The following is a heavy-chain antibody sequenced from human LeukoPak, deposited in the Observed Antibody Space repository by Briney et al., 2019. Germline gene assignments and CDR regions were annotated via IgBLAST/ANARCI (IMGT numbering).Heavy chain of an antibody. D-gene: IGHD3-3*01. CDR2: INHSGST. V-gene: IGHV4-34*01. CDR1: GGSFSGYY. CDR3: ARGVFGVGEYYDFWSGYRAPRYYFDY. Sequence: SETLSLTCAVCGGSFSGYYWSWIRQPPGKGLEWIGEINHSGSTNYNPSLKSRVTISVDTSKNQFPLKLSSVTAADTAVYYCARGVFGVGEYYDFWSGYRAPRYYFDYWGQGTLVTVSS. J-gene: IGHJ4*02.